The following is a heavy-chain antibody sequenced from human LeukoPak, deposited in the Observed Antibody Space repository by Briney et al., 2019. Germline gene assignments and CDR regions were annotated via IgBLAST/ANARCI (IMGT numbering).Heavy chain of an antibody. V-gene: IGHV1-69*04. Sequence: SVKVSCKASGGTFSSYTISWVRQAPGQGLEWMGRIIPILGIANYAQKFQGRVTITADKSTSTAYMELSSLRSEDTAVYYCARDLNDFWSGNNWFDPLGPGNPGHRLL. CDR3: ARDLNDFWSGNNWFDP. D-gene: IGHD3-3*01. J-gene: IGHJ5*02. CDR2: IIPILGIA. CDR1: GGTFSSYT.